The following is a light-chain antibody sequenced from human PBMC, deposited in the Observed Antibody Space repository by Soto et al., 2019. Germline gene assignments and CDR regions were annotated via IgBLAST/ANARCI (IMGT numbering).Light chain of an antibody. CDR1: QSISSW. CDR2: KAS. CDR3: QQYSSYST. J-gene: IGKJ1*01. Sequence: DIQMTQSPSTLSASVGDRVTITCRASQSISSWLAWYQQKPGKAPKLLIYKASNLESGVPSRFSDSGSGTEFSLTISSLQPDDVATYYCQQYSSYSTFGQGTKVEIK. V-gene: IGKV1-5*03.